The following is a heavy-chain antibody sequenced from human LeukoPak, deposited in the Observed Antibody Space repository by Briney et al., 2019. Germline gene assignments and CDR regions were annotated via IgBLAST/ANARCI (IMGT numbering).Heavy chain of an antibody. CDR2: SRADDYST. Sequence: GGSLRLSCVAPGFAFSDSAMSWVRLTAGKGLEWVSLSRADDYSTYYADSVKGRFTISRDNSKNTMYLQMNSLRAEDTAIYYCASRPSNTWAGPLDFWGQGTLATVSS. D-gene: IGHD6-13*01. CDR1: GFAFSDSA. J-gene: IGHJ4*02. V-gene: IGHV3-23*01. CDR3: ASRPSNTWAGPLDF.